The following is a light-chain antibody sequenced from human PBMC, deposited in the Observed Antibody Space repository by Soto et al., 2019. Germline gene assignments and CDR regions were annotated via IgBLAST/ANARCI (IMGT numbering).Light chain of an antibody. CDR2: GAS. V-gene: IGKV3-20*01. Sequence: IVLTQCPGTLSLSPGERATVACSASQNVSNNYLAWYQQTPGQAPRLVIYGASNRATGIPERLSASGSGTDFTLTISRLEPEDFAVYYCQQYISSPLTFGQGTKVDIK. J-gene: IGKJ1*01. CDR1: QNVSNNY. CDR3: QQYISSPLT.